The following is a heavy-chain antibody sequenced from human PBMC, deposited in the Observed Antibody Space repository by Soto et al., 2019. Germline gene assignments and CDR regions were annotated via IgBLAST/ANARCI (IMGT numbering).Heavy chain of an antibody. Sequence: PGESLKISCEGSGYSFTSYWIAWVRQMPGKGLEWMGIIYPGDSETTYSPSFQGQVTISADKSISTAYLQWSSLKASDSAMYYCTRLAYGVSDRFVPWGQGTLVTVSS. D-gene: IGHD4-17*01. V-gene: IGHV5-51*01. CDR1: GYSFTSYW. J-gene: IGHJ5*02. CDR3: TRLAYGVSDRFVP. CDR2: IYPGDSET.